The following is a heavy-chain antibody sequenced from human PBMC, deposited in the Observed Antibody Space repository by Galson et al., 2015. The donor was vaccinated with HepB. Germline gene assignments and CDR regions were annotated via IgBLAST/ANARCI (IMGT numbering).Heavy chain of an antibody. J-gene: IGHJ6*02. CDR1: GFTFSSYS. CDR3: ARAVYCYYGMDV. Sequence: SLRLSCAASGFTFSSYSMNWVRQAPGKGLEWVSSISSSSSYIYYADSVKGRFTISRDNAKNSLYLQMNSLRAEDTAVYYCARAVYCYYGMDVWGQGTTVTVSS. CDR2: ISSSSSYI. V-gene: IGHV3-21*01.